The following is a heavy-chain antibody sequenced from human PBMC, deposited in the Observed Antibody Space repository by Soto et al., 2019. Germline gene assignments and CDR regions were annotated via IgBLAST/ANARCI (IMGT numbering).Heavy chain of an antibody. V-gene: IGHV1-3*01. CDR2: INAGNGNT. J-gene: IGHJ6*02. D-gene: IGHD2-8*01. CDR1: GYTFTSYA. Sequence: GASVKVSCKASGYTFTSYAMHWVRQAPGQRLEWMGWINAGNGNTKYSQKFQGRVTITRDTSASTAYMELSSLRSEDTAVYYCARGAGLKYGLMGMDVWGQGTTVTVSS. CDR3: ARGAGLKYGLMGMDV.